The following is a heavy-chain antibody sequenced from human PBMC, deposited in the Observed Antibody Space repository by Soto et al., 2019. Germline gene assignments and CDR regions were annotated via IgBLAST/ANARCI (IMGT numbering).Heavy chain of an antibody. D-gene: IGHD6-13*01. CDR1: GFTFSSYG. Sequence: QVQLVESGGGVVQPGRSLRLSCAASGFTFSSYGMHWVRQAPGKGLEWVAVIWYDGSNKYYADSVKGRFTISRDNSKNTLYLQMNSLIAEDTAVYYCARDSIAAAVVGYYFDYWGQGTLVTVSS. V-gene: IGHV3-33*01. J-gene: IGHJ4*02. CDR3: ARDSIAAAVVGYYFDY. CDR2: IWYDGSNK.